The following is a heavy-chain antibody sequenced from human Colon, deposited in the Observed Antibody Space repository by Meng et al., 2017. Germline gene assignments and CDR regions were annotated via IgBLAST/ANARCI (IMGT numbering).Heavy chain of an antibody. Sequence: GESLKISCAASGFIFSSYSMNWVRQAPGKGLEWVSSISSSSSYIYYADSVKGRFTISRDNAKNSLYLQMNSLGAEDTAVYYCARAQSPRLVPSDTEYSYGMDVWGQGTTVTVSS. CDR1: GFIFSSYS. V-gene: IGHV3-21*01. D-gene: IGHD6-19*01. CDR3: ARAQSPRLVPSDTEYSYGMDV. J-gene: IGHJ6*02. CDR2: ISSSSSYI.